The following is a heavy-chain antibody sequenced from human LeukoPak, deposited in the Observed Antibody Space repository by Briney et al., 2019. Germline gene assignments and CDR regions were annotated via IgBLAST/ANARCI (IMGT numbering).Heavy chain of an antibody. CDR2: IIPIFGTA. Sequence: ASVKVSCKASGGTFSSYAISWVRQAPGQGLEWMGGIIPIFGTANYAQKFQGRVTITTDESTSTACMELSSLRSEDTAGYYCARQLFRGYSINAFDIWGQGTMVTVSS. D-gene: IGHD3-22*01. CDR1: GGTFSSYA. CDR3: ARQLFRGYSINAFDI. V-gene: IGHV1-69*05. J-gene: IGHJ3*02.